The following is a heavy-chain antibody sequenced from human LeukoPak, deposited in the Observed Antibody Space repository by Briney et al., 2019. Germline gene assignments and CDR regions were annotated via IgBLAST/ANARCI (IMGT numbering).Heavy chain of an antibody. J-gene: IGHJ4*02. D-gene: IGHD4-17*01. CDR1: GFTFSSYA. Sequence: GGSLRLSYAASGFTFSSYAMSWVRQAPGKGLEWVSAISGSGGSTYYADSVKGRFTISRDNSKNTLYLQMNSLRAEDTAVYYCARGNDYGESGADYWGQGTLVTVSS. V-gene: IGHV3-23*01. CDR3: ARGNDYGESGADY. CDR2: ISGSGGST.